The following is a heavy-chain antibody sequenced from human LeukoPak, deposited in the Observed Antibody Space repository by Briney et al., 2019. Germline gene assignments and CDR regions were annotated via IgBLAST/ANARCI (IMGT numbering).Heavy chain of an antibody. CDR1: GGSFSGYY. Sequence: SETLSLTCAVYGGSFSGYYWSWIRQPPGKGLEWIGEINHSGSTNSNPSLKSRVTISVDTSKNQFSLKLSSVNAADTAMYYCARRLLGYCSGGSCYSGYFQHWGQGTLVTVSS. CDR2: INHSGST. CDR3: ARRLLGYCSGGSCYSGYFQH. J-gene: IGHJ1*01. V-gene: IGHV4-34*01. D-gene: IGHD2-15*01.